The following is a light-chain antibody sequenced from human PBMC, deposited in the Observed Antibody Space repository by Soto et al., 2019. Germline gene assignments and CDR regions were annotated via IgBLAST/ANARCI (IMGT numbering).Light chain of an antibody. CDR1: QSVNSY. J-gene: IGKJ2*01. V-gene: IGKV3-11*01. CDR3: QQRSSWPT. Sequence: EIVLTQSPATLSLSLGERATLSCRASQSVNSYLAWYQQKPGQAPRLLIYDASNRAAGIPARFSGSGSGTDFTLTISSLEPEDFAVYYCQQRSSWPTFGQGTKLEI. CDR2: DAS.